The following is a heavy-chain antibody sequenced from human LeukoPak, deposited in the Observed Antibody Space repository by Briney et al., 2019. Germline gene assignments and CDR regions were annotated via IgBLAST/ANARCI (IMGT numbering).Heavy chain of an antibody. CDR3: ARGGYSYGNNWFDP. V-gene: IGHV3-33*01. D-gene: IGHD5-18*01. CDR1: GFTCSSYG. CDR2: IWYDGSNK. Sequence: PGRSLRLSCAASGFTCSSYGMHWVRQAPGKGPEWVAVIWYDGSNKYYADSVKGRFTISRDNSKNTLYLQMNSLRAEDTAVYYRARGGYSYGNNWFDPWGQGTLVTVSS. J-gene: IGHJ5*02.